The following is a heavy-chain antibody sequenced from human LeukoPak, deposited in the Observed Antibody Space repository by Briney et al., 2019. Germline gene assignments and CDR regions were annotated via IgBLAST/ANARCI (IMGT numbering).Heavy chain of an antibody. CDR3: ARVKRALGIFDY. CDR2: IYYSGST. V-gene: IGHV4-39*07. J-gene: IGHJ4*02. Sequence: SETLSLTCTVSGGSISSSSYYWGWIRQPPGKGLEWIGSIYYSGSTYYNPSLKSRVTISVDTSKNQFSLKLSSVTAADTAMYYCARVKRALGIFDYRGQGTLVSVSS. CDR1: GGSISSSSYY.